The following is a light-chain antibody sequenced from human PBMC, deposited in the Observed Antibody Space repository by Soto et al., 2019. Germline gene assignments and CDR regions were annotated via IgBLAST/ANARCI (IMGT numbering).Light chain of an antibody. Sequence: QSVLTQPPSASGSPGQSVTISCTGTSSDVGGYNYVSWYQQHPGKAPKLMIYEVSKRPSGAPDRFSGSKSGNTASLTVPGLQAEDEADYYCSSYAGSNNPLYVFGTGTKVTVL. V-gene: IGLV2-8*01. CDR2: EVS. CDR1: SSDVGGYNY. J-gene: IGLJ1*01. CDR3: SSYAGSNNPLYV.